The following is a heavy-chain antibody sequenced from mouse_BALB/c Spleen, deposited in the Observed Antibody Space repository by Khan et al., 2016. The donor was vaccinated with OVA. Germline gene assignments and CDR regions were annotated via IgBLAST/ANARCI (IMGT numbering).Heavy chain of an antibody. CDR3: VRGGYDPAMDY. J-gene: IGHJ4*01. Sequence: QVQLQQSGAELMKPGASVTISCKATGYTFSMYWIEWVKQRPGHGLEWIGDILPGSGSTNNNEKFKGKATFTADASPKPAYMQLSSLTSEDSAVYYCVRGGYDPAMDYWGQGTSVTVSS. CDR2: ILPGSGST. D-gene: IGHD2-3*01. V-gene: IGHV1-9*01. CDR1: GYTFSMYW.